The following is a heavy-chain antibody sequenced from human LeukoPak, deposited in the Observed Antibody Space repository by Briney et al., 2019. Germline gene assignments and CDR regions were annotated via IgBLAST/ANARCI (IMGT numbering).Heavy chain of an antibody. CDR2: IRAYNGNT. Sequence: ASVKVSCKASGYTFTSYGISWVRQAPGQGLEWMGWIRAYNGNTNYVQKLQGRVTMTTDTSTSTAYMELRRLRSDDTAVYYWVREENGFDPWGQGTLVTVSS. CDR1: GYTFTSYG. CDR3: VREENGFDP. V-gene: IGHV1-18*01. J-gene: IGHJ5*02.